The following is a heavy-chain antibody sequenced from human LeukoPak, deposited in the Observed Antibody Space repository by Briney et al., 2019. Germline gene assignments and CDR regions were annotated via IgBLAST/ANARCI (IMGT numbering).Heavy chain of an antibody. D-gene: IGHD1-1*01. J-gene: IGHJ4*02. CDR1: GFTFDDSA. CDR3: AKVPRGGTGTRFDY. Sequence: GRSLRLSCAASGFTFDDSAMHWVRQAPGKGLEWVSGISWNSGSIGYADSVEGRLTISRDNAKNSLYLQMNSLRAEDTALYYCAKVPRGGTGTRFDYWGQGTLVTVSS. V-gene: IGHV3-9*01. CDR2: ISWNSGSI.